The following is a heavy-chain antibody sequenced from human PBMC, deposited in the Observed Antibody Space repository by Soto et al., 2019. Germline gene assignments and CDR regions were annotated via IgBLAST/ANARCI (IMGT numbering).Heavy chain of an antibody. J-gene: IGHJ6*02. Sequence: SETLSLTCAVYGGSFSGYYWSWIRQPPGKGLEWIGEINHSGSTNYNPSLKSRVTISVDTSKNQFSLKLSSVTAADTAVYYCARVGVATRAYYYYGMDVWGQGTTVTVSS. V-gene: IGHV4-34*01. D-gene: IGHD5-12*01. CDR3: ARVGVATRAYYYYGMDV. CDR1: GGSFSGYY. CDR2: INHSGST.